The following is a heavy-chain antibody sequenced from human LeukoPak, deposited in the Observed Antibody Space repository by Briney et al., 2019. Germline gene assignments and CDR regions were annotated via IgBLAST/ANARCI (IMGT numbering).Heavy chain of an antibody. Sequence: GGSLRLSCAASGFTFSSYAMSWVRQAPGRGLEWVSAISGSGGSTYYADSVKGRFTISRVNSKNTLYLQMNSLRAEDTAVYYCAKDGGYYDSSGYFDYWGQGTLVTVSS. J-gene: IGHJ4*02. CDR3: AKDGGYYDSSGYFDY. CDR1: GFTFSSYA. V-gene: IGHV3-23*01. D-gene: IGHD3-22*01. CDR2: ISGSGGST.